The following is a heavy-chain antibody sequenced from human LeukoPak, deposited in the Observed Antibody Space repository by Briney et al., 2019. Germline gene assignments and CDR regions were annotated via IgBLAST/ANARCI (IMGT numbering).Heavy chain of an antibody. J-gene: IGHJ4*02. CDR3: ARDRIAGPEYYSDY. Sequence: ASVKVSCKASGCTFTSYGISWVRQAPGQGLEWMGWISAYNGNTNYAQKLQGRVTMTTDTSTSTAYMELRSLRSDDTAVYYCARDRIAGPEYYSDYWGQGTLVTVSS. D-gene: IGHD6-13*01. CDR1: GCTFTSYG. V-gene: IGHV1-18*01. CDR2: ISAYNGNT.